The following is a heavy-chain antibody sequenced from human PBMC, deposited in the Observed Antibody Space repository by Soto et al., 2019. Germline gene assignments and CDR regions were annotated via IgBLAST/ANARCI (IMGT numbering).Heavy chain of an antibody. D-gene: IGHD2-15*01. V-gene: IGHV1-18*04. CDR3: ARDTVLLPHSQFDP. CDR2: ISAYNGNT. CDR1: GYTFTSYG. J-gene: IGHJ5*02. Sequence: ASVKVSCKASGYTFTSYGISWVRQAPGQGVEWRGWISAYNGNTNYAQKLQCRVTMTTDTSTSTADMELRSLRSDDTAVYYCARDTVLLPHSQFDPWGQGTLVTVSS.